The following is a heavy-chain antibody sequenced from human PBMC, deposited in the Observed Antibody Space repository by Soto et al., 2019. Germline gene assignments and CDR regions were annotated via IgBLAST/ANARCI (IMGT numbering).Heavy chain of an antibody. J-gene: IGHJ5*01. D-gene: IGHD2-2*01. CDR1: GYTFTSYD. Sequence: QVQLVQSGAEVKKPGASVKVSCKASGYTFTSYDFNWVRQATGQGLEWVGWMKPNSGDTGFAPKFQGRFAMTSNTTVNTNYMELGSLRSEDTDVNSFDCGIRRLGTCYFDSWGQGTLVTVSS. CDR2: MKPNSGDT. CDR3: DCGIRRLGTCYFDS. V-gene: IGHV1-8*01.